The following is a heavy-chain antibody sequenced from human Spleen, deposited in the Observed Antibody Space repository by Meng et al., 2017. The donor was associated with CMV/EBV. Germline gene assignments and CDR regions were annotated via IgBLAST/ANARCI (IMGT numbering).Heavy chain of an antibody. D-gene: IGHD2-8*02. V-gene: IGHV3-73*01. CDR2: IRSRANNYAT. Sequence: SGFSFRGSPIHWVRQASGKGLEWVGRIRSRANNYATAYGASVEGRFTISRDDSKNTAYLQMNGLKIEDTAVYYCTRLVVYDQYAVDVWGQGTTVTVSS. CDR1: GFSFRGSP. CDR3: TRLVVYDQYAVDV. J-gene: IGHJ6*02.